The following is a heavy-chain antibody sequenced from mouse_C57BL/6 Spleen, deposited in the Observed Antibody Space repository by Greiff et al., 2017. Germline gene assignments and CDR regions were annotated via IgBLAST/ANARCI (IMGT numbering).Heavy chain of an antibody. V-gene: IGHV1-66*01. CDR2: IYPGSGNT. J-gene: IGHJ4*01. CDR1: GYSFTSYY. CDR3: ARGSYSSGYVDYAMDY. Sequence: QVQLKESGPELVKPGASVKISCKASGYSFTSYYIHWVKQRPGQGLEWIGWIYPGSGNTKYNEKFKGKATLTADTSSSTAYMQLSSLTSEDSAVYYCARGSYSSGYVDYAMDYWGQGTSVTVSS. D-gene: IGHD3-2*02.